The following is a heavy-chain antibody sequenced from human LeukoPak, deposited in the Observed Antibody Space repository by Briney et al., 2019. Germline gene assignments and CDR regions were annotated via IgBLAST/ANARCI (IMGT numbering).Heavy chain of an antibody. Sequence: GASVKVSCKASGYTFTGYYMHWVRQAPGQGLEWMGWINPNSGGTNYAQKFQGRVTMTRDTSISTAYMELSRLRSGDTAVYYCARVVRVGGYSRNFDYWGQGTLVTVS. D-gene: IGHD4-23*01. CDR1: GYTFTGYY. V-gene: IGHV1-2*02. CDR3: ARVVRVGGYSRNFDY. J-gene: IGHJ4*02. CDR2: INPNSGGT.